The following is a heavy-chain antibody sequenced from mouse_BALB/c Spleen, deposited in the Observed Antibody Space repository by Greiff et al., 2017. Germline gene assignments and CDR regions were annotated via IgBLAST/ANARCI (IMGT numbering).Heavy chain of an antibody. CDR1: GYAFTNYL. CDR3: ARSGYYGSSHFDY. D-gene: IGHD1-1*01. Sequence: QVQLKQSGAELVRPGTSVKVSCKASGYAFTNYLIEWVKQRPGQGLEWIGVINPGSGGTNYNEKFKGKATLTADKSSSTAYMQLSSLTSDDSAVYYCARSGYYGSSHFDYGGQGTTLTVSS. J-gene: IGHJ2*01. V-gene: IGHV1-54*01. CDR2: INPGSGGT.